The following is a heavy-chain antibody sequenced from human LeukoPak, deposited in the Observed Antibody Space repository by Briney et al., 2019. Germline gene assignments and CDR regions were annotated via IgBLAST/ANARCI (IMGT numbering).Heavy chain of an antibody. D-gene: IGHD2-15*01. CDR3: ARRGWSGSSCDGYYCSLDV. J-gene: IGHJ5*02. V-gene: IGHV4-4*09. CDR2: IYTSGST. CDR1: GGSISRYF. Sequence: PSETLSLTCLVCGGSISRYFWRWIRLPPGKGLEWIGDIYTSGSTNYTPSLKSRVTISVDKSKNQFSLRLSSVTAADTAVYFCARRGWSGSSCDGYYCSLDVWGQGTLVTVSS.